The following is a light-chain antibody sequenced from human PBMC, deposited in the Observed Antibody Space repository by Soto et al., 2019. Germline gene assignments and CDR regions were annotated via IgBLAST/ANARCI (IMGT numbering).Light chain of an antibody. J-gene: IGKJ5*01. CDR1: QSVSRF. V-gene: IGKV3-11*01. Sequence: ETVLTQTPATRSLSPGERATLSCRASQSVSRFLAWYQQKPGQAPRLLIYDASNRATGIPARFSGSGSGTDFTLTISSLEPEDFAVYYCQQRGNWPPITFGQGTRLDIK. CDR3: QQRGNWPPIT. CDR2: DAS.